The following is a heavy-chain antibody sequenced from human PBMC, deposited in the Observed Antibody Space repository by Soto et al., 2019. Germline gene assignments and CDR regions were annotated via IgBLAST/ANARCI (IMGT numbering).Heavy chain of an antibody. D-gene: IGHD3-9*01. Sequence: PGGSLRLSCAASGFTFSRYAIHWVRQAPGKGLEWVTVMSYDGNQKHYADSVKGRFTVSRGDSENTVFLQMTSLRPEDTATYYCAKDRYFDSYYLDSCGQGTLVTVSS. V-gene: IGHV3-30-3*01. CDR3: AKDRYFDSYYLDS. CDR2: MSYDGNQK. J-gene: IGHJ4*02. CDR1: GFTFSRYA.